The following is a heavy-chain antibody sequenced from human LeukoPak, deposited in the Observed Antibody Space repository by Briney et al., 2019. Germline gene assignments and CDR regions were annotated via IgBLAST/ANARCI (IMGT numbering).Heavy chain of an antibody. CDR2: IRYNGNNQ. D-gene: IGHD3-10*01. J-gene: IGHJ6*03. V-gene: IGHV3-30*02. Sequence: TGGSLTLSCAASGFTFDCCGMHWVRQAPGKGLEWVAFIRYNGNNQYYADSVKGRFTISRDNSKNTLYLQMNSLKGDDTAVYYCAKDSAFYYIDVWGKGTTVIISS. CDR3: AKDSAFYYIDV. CDR1: GFTFDCCG.